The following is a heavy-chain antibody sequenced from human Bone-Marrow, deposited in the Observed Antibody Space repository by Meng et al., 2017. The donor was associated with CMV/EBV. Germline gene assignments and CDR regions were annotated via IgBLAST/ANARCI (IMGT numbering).Heavy chain of an antibody. D-gene: IGHD1-26*01. V-gene: IGHV1-18*01. CDR2: ISAYNGNT. J-gene: IGHJ6*02. CDR3: ARDAWAPGDLSIVGATSYYGMDV. CDR1: GYTFTGYG. Sequence: ASVKVSCKASGYTFTGYGISWVRQAPGQGLEWMGWISAYNGNTNYAQKLQGRVTMTTDTSTSTAYMELRSLRSDDTAVYYCARDAWAPGDLSIVGATSYYGMDVWGQGTTVTVSS.